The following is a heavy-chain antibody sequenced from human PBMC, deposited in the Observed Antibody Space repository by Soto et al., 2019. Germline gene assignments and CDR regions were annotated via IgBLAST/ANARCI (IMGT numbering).Heavy chain of an antibody. D-gene: IGHD2-2*01. Sequence: QVQLVQSGGEVKRPGASLKVSCKTSGYTFSNYGITWVRQAPGQPLEWLGWISLYSDGTNYAQKVQGRVSMTTDTSTTTAYMELRSLRSDDTAVYYCARVVPGAEAWFGPWGQGTLVTVSS. V-gene: IGHV1-18*01. CDR2: ISLYSDGT. J-gene: IGHJ5*02. CDR3: ARVVPGAEAWFGP. CDR1: GYTFSNYG.